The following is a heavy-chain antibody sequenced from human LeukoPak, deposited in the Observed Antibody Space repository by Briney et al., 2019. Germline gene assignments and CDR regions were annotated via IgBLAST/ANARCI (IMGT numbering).Heavy chain of an antibody. Sequence: ASVKVSCKASGYTFSSYTLSWLRQAPGQGLEWMGWIYLNSGGTKYAQKFQDRVTMTRDTSISTAYLELSRLRSDDTAVYYCAREHMTRVTLDYWGQGTLVTVSS. CDR1: GYTFSSYT. CDR2: IYLNSGGT. V-gene: IGHV1-2*02. CDR3: AREHMTRVTLDY. D-gene: IGHD4-17*01. J-gene: IGHJ4*02.